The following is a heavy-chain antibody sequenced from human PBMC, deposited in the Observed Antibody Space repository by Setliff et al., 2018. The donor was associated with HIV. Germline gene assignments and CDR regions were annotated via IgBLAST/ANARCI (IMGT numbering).Heavy chain of an antibody. CDR3: ARGGRSLAAQTWFDP. CDR1: GVSMSTTSYY. V-gene: IGHV4-39*07. Sequence: SETLSLTCSVSGVSMSTTSYYWSWIRQPPGKGLEWIGEINHSGSTNYNPSLKSRVTISVDTSKNQFSLKLSSVTAADTAVYYCARGGRSLAAQTWFDPWGQGTLVTVSS. CDR2: INHSGST. D-gene: IGHD6-6*01. J-gene: IGHJ5*02.